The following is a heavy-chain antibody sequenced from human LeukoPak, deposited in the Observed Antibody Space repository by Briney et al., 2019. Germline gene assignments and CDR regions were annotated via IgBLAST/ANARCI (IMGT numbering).Heavy chain of an antibody. Sequence: GGSLRLSCAASGFAFSGYWMHWVRQAPGKGLVWLSRINGDGYSISYADSVKGRFTISRDNAKKTLYLQMNSLRAEDTAMYYCARGEAVAGNDHWGQGALVTVSS. V-gene: IGHV3-74*01. D-gene: IGHD6-19*01. CDR3: ARGEAVAGNDH. CDR2: INGDGYSI. J-gene: IGHJ4*02. CDR1: GFAFSGYW.